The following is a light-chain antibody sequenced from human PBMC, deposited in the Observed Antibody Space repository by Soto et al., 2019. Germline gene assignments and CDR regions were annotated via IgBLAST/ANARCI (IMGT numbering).Light chain of an antibody. V-gene: IGKV1-39*01. CDR1: QNIGDY. CDR3: QHTFSTPLS. J-gene: IGKJ4*02. CDR2: ASS. Sequence: DIELTQSPASLSASAGDIATITCRASQNIGDYLSWYQQRPGKAPKLLIYASSILHSAASSRFSGGGSGTAFTLTISDLQPEDFATYYRQHTFSTPLSFGGGTPVEIK.